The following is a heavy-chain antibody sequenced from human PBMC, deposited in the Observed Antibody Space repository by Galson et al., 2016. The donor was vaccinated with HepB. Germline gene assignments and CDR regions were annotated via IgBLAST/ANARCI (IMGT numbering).Heavy chain of an antibody. V-gene: IGHV4-39*01. Sequence: SETLSLTCTVSGGSISSSSYYWGWIRQPPGKGLEWIGSIYYSGSTYYNPSLKSRVTISVDTSKNQFSLKLSSVTAADTAVYYCAKRTGIAAKSGFDPWGQGTLVTVSS. CDR1: GGSISSSSYY. J-gene: IGHJ5*02. CDR2: IYYSGST. D-gene: IGHD6-6*01. CDR3: AKRTGIAAKSGFDP.